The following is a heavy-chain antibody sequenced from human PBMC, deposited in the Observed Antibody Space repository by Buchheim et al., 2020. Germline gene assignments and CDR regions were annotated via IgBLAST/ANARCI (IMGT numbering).Heavy chain of an antibody. V-gene: IGHV1-3*01. CDR3: ARGEVVPFDY. Sequence: QVQLVQSGAEVKKPGASVKVSCKASGYTFTSYAMHWVRQAPGQRLEWMGWINVGNGNTKYSQKFQGRVTITRDTSASTAYLELSSLRSEDTAVYYCARGEVVPFDYWGQGTL. CDR2: INVGNGNT. J-gene: IGHJ4*02. D-gene: IGHD3-22*01. CDR1: GYTFTSYA.